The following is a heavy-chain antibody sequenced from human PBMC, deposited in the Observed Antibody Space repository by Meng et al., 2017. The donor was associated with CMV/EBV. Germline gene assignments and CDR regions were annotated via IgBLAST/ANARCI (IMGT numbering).Heavy chain of an antibody. CDR3: ARCVVVPAAHATPRIWFDP. Sequence: SETLSLTCTVSGGSVSSGSYYWSWIRQPPGKGLEWIGYIYYSGSTNYNPSLKSRVTISVDTSKNQFSLKLSSVTAVDTAVYYCARCVVVPAAHATPRIWFDPWGQGTLVTVSS. CDR2: IYYSGST. V-gene: IGHV4-61*01. J-gene: IGHJ5*02. CDR1: GGSVSSGSYY. D-gene: IGHD2-2*01.